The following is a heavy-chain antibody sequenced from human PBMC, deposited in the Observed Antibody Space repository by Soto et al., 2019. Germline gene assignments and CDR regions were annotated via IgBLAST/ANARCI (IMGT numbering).Heavy chain of an antibody. D-gene: IGHD6-13*01. V-gene: IGHV1-46*01. CDR2: INPACGST. J-gene: IGHJ4*02. CDR1: GYTFTHYY. CDR3: ARDLAAGDH. Sequence: QVQLVQSGAEVKKPGASVKVSCRTSGYTFTHYYIHWVRQAPGQGLEWLAIINPACGSTNYAHDFQGRVTLTMDTSPTTVYMELSGRRAEDTAIFYCARDLAAGDHWGQGTLVTVSS.